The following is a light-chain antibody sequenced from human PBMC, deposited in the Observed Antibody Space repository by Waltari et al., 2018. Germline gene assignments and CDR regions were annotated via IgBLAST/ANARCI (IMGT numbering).Light chain of an antibody. CDR3: QSYDSALSAV. CDR2: AYS. CDR1: SSNIGAGYD. Sequence: QSVLTQPPSVSGAPGQTVTISCAGSSSNIGAGYDVQGYQQLPGAASNLLIYAYSRRPSGVTDRFYGSKSGTSASLAINGLQPEDEADYYCQSYDSALSAVFGGGTKVTVL. V-gene: IGLV1-40*01. J-gene: IGLJ3*02.